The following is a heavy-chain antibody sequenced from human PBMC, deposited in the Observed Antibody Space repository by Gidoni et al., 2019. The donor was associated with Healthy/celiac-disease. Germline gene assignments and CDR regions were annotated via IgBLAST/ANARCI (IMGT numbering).Heavy chain of an antibody. CDR2: ISSSSYT. J-gene: IGHJ6*03. Sequence: APGKGLEWVSYISSSSYTNYADSVKGRFTISRDNAKNSLYLQMNSMRAEDTAVYYCARGNGDYIYYYYDYMDVWGKGTTVTVSS. V-gene: IGHV3-11*05. D-gene: IGHD4-17*01. CDR3: ARGNGDYIYYYYDYMDV.